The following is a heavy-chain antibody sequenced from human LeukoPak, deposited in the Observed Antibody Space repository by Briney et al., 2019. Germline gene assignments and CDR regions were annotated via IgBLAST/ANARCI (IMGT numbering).Heavy chain of an antibody. CDR2: ISSSSSYI. Sequence: GGSLRLSCAASGFTFSSYSMNWVRQAPGKGLEWVSSISSSSSYIYYADSVKGRFTISRDNAKNSLYLQMNSLRAEDTAMYYCARDGDDSSGYYSLDLEYWGQGTLVTVSS. J-gene: IGHJ4*02. V-gene: IGHV3-21*01. CDR1: GFTFSSYS. D-gene: IGHD3-22*01. CDR3: ARDGDDSSGYYSLDLEY.